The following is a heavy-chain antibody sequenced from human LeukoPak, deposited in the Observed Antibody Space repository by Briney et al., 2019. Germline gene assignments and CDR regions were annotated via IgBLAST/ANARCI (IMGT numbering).Heavy chain of an antibody. CDR2: FIPIFGTA. CDR3: ASGRTVITPFDYFDY. Sequence: ASVKVSCKASGGTFSTYAISWVRQAPGQGLEWMGGFIPIFGTANYTQKFQGRVTITADKSTSTAYMELSSLRSEDTAIYYCASGRTVITPFDYFDYWGQGTLVTVSS. J-gene: IGHJ4*02. D-gene: IGHD4-23*01. CDR1: GGTFSTYA. V-gene: IGHV1-69*06.